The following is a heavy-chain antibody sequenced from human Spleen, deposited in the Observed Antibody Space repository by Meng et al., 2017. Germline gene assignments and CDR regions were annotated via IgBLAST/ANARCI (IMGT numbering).Heavy chain of an antibody. CDR1: GGSFSDYY. CDR2: INHSGST. CDR3: ARGPTTMAHDFDY. J-gene: IGHJ4*02. D-gene: IGHD4-11*01. Sequence: QVPLKQWGGGLLKPSETLSLTCVVSGGSFSDYYWSWIRQPPGKGLEWIGEINHSGSTNYNPSLESRATISVDTSQNNLSLKLSSVTAADSAVYYCARGPTTMAHDFDYWGQGTLVTVSS. V-gene: IGHV4-34*01.